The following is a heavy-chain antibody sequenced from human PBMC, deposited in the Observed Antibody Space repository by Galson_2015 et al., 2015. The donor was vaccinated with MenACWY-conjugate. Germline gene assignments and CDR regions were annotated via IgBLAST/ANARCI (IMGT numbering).Heavy chain of an antibody. CDR3: ARAKEQWLSKTFDV. J-gene: IGHJ3*01. D-gene: IGHD6-19*01. CDR2: IKRDGSGK. Sequence: SLRLPCATSGFTFSNSWMGWVRQAPGKGLEWVANIKRDGSGKFYVDSVKGRFIISRDNAKNSLYLQMDSLRAEDTAVYFCARAKEQWLSKTFDVWGQGTLVTVSS. V-gene: IGHV3-7*01. CDR1: GFTFSNSW.